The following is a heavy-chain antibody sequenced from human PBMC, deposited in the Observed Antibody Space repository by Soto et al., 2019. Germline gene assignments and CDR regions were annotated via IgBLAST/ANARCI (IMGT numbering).Heavy chain of an antibody. V-gene: IGHV5-51*01. CDR1: GYTFTNYL. J-gene: IGHJ6*02. Sequence: GESLKISCKGSGYTFTNYLIGWVRQMPGKGLEWMGIIYPGDSATKYNPSFQGQVTISADKSITTTYLQLSSLKASDTAIYYCAASIFYYGMDVWGQGTTVTVSS. CDR3: AASIFYYGMDV. CDR2: IYPGDSAT.